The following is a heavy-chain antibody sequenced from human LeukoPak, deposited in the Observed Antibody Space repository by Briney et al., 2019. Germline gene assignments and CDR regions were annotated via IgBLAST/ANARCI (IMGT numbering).Heavy chain of an antibody. CDR1: GFTFSDYY. CDR2: ISSGSSTT. J-gene: IGHJ3*02. V-gene: IGHV3-11*01. D-gene: IGHD3-16*02. CDR3: ARAPYSLIQLALLGGAFDI. Sequence: PGGSLRLSCAASGFTFSDYYMSWIRQVPGKGLEWVSYISSGSSTTYYADSVKGRFTISRDNAKNSLYLQMNSLRAEDTAVYYCARAPYSLIQLALLGGAFDIWGQGTMVTVSS.